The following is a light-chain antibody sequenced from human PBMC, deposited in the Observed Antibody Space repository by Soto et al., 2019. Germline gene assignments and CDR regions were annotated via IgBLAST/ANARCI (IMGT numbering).Light chain of an antibody. Sequence: QSALTQPASVSGSPGQSITIACTGTNRDVGSYNLVSWYQQRPGEAPKLIISEVRNRPSGISYRFTGSKSGNTASLTISGLQAEDEADYYCSSYTTTSTLVFGGGTKVTVI. J-gene: IGLJ3*02. CDR3: SSYTTTSTLV. CDR2: EVR. V-gene: IGLV2-14*01. CDR1: NRDVGSYNL.